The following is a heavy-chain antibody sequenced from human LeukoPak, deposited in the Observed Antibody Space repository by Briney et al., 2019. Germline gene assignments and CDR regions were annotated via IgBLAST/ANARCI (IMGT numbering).Heavy chain of an antibody. V-gene: IGHV3-21*01. D-gene: IGHD2-2*01. J-gene: IGHJ6*02. CDR2: VSSSSSYI. CDR3: ARDHSGIVVVPAAAHYYYYGMDV. Sequence: GGSLRLSCAASGFTFSSYSMNWVRQAPGKGLEWVSSVSSSSSYIYYADSVKGRFTISRDNAKNSLYLQMNSLRAEDTAVYYCARDHSGIVVVPAAAHYYYYGMDVWGQGTTVTVSS. CDR1: GFTFSSYS.